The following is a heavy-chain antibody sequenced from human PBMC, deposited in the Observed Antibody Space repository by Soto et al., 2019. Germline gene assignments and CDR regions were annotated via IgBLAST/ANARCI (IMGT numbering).Heavy chain of an antibody. CDR2: ISYDGSNK. D-gene: IGHD3-3*01. CDR1: GFTFSSYG. J-gene: IGHJ6*02. V-gene: IGHV3-30*18. Sequence: QVQLVESGGGVVQPGRSLRLSCAASGFTFSSYGMHWVRQAPGKGLEWVAVISYDGSNKYYADSVKGRFTISRDNSKNTLYLQMTSLRAEDTAVYYCAKDKVGYYDFWSGYYTGYYYYGMDVWGQGTTVTVSS. CDR3: AKDKVGYYDFWSGYYTGYYYYGMDV.